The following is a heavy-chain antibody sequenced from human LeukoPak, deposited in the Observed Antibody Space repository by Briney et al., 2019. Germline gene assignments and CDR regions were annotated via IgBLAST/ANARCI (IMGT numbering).Heavy chain of an antibody. CDR3: ARVGLLDGILDV. CDR2: IYYNGST. CDR1: GASISSYY. D-gene: IGHD3-10*01. J-gene: IGHJ6*04. Sequence: SETLSLTCTVSGASISSYYWSWIRQPPGRGLEWIGYIYYNGSTNKNPSLKSRVTISADTSKNQFSLKVNSVTAADTAVYYCARVGLLDGILDVWDKGTTVTVSS. V-gene: IGHV4-59*01.